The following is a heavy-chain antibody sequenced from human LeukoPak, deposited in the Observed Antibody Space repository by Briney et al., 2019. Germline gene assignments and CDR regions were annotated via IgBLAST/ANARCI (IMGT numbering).Heavy chain of an antibody. CDR2: ISAYNGNT. Sequence: ASVTVSCKASGYTFTGYYMHWVRQAPGQGLEWMGWISAYNGNTNYAQKLQGRVTMTTDTSTSTAYMELRSLRSDDTAVYYCASSRTAMVTGHFDYWGQGTLVTVSS. V-gene: IGHV1-18*04. CDR3: ASSRTAMVTGHFDY. J-gene: IGHJ4*02. D-gene: IGHD5-18*01. CDR1: GYTFTGYY.